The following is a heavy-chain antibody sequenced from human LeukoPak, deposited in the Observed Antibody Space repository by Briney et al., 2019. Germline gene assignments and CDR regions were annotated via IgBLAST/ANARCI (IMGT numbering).Heavy chain of an antibody. CDR3: ARGNSNYFHYYYMDV. D-gene: IGHD4-11*01. V-gene: IGHV3-64*01. Sequence: GGSLRLSCAASGFTFSSYWMHWVRQAPGKGLEYVSTINSDGDSTYYANSVKGRFTMSRDNSKNTLYLQMGSLRPEDMAVYYCARGNSNYFHYYYMDVWGKGTTVTVSS. J-gene: IGHJ6*03. CDR2: INSDGDST. CDR1: GFTFSSYW.